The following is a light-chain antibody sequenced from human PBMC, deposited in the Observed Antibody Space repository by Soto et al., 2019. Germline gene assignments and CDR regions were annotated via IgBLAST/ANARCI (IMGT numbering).Light chain of an antibody. CDR3: QQRVNWPPT. Sequence: VLTQSPASLSLSPGERATLSCRAGQSVSDYLAWYQQKPGQPPRLLFFDASNRATGVPARFSAGGSGTDFTLIISSLEPEHFAVYYCQQRVNWPPTFGGGTKVEI. CDR1: QSVSDY. V-gene: IGKV3-11*01. J-gene: IGKJ4*01. CDR2: DAS.